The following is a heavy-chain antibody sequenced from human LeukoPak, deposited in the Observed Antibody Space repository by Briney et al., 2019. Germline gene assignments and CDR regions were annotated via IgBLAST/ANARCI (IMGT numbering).Heavy chain of an antibody. V-gene: IGHV4-38-2*02. CDR3: ARGGYYDSSGYYNAYNWFDH. Sequence: PSETLSLTCTVSGYSISSGYYWGWIRQPPGKGLEWIGSIYHSGSTYYNPSLKSRVTISVDTSKNQFSLKLSSVTAADTAVYYCARGGYYDSSGYYNAYNWFDHWGQGTLVTVSS. J-gene: IGHJ5*02. CDR2: IYHSGST. D-gene: IGHD3-22*01. CDR1: GYSISSGYY.